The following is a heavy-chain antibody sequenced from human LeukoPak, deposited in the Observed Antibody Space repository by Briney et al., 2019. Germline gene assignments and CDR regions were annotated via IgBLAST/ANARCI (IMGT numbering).Heavy chain of an antibody. Sequence: ETLSLTCTVSGGSISSYYWSWIRQPAGKGLEWIGRIYTSGSTNYNPSLKSRVTMSVDTSKNQFSLKLSSVTAADTAVYYCARVMLGTGGFYYYYMDVWGKGTTVTASS. J-gene: IGHJ6*03. CDR1: GGSISSYY. V-gene: IGHV4-4*07. D-gene: IGHD3-10*02. CDR3: ARVMLGTGGFYYYYMDV. CDR2: IYTSGST.